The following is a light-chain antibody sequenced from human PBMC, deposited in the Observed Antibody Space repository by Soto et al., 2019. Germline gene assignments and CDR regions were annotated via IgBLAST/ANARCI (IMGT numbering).Light chain of an antibody. CDR3: CSYAGSYTYV. CDR2: DVS. CDR1: SSDVGGYNY. J-gene: IGLJ1*01. Sequence: LTQPASVSGSPGQSITISCTGTSSDVGGYNYVSWYQQHPGKAPKLMIYDVSKRPSGVPDRFSGSKSGNTASLTISGLQAEDEADYYCCSYAGSYTYVFGTRTKVTVL. V-gene: IGLV2-11*01.